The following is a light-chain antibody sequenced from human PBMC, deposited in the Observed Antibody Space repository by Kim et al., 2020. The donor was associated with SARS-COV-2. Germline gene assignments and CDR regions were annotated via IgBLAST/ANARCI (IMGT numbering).Light chain of an antibody. CDR2: DVS. Sequence: SPGANAARSCRASQSSGTKVAGYQQKPGQGPRLLIYDVSTRATGIAARFSGSGSGTEFTLTISSLQSDDFAIYYCQQYDNWPLTFGGGTKVDLK. CDR1: QSSGTK. J-gene: IGKJ4*01. V-gene: IGKV3-15*01. CDR3: QQYDNWPLT.